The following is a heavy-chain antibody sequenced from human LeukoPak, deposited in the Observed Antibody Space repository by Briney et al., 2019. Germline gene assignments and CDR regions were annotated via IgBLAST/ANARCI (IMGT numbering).Heavy chain of an antibody. D-gene: IGHD6-6*01. Sequence: GGSLRLSCAASGFTFSNYRMDWVRQAPGKGLDWVSSVSGLSNYIYYADSVKGRFTISRDNAKNSLYLQMNSLRAEDTAVYYCARSSYSSSSSVWGQGTMVTVSS. CDR2: VSGLSNYI. CDR1: GFTFSNYR. CDR3: ARSSYSSSSSV. V-gene: IGHV3-21*06. J-gene: IGHJ3*01.